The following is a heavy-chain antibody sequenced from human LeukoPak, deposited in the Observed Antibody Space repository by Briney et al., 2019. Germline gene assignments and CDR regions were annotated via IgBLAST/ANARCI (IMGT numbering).Heavy chain of an antibody. D-gene: IGHD3-16*02. J-gene: IGHJ2*01. V-gene: IGHV3-49*04. CDR3: ARDGYYAQGSYRSYWYFDL. CDR2: IRSKAYGGTA. Sequence: PGRSLRLSCTTSGFTFGDYAMSWVRQAPGQGPEWVGFIRSKAYGGTAEHAASVKVRFTISRDDSKSIAYLQMNSLKTEDTAVYYCARDGYYAQGSYRSYWYFDLWGRGTRVTVSS. CDR1: GFTFGDYA.